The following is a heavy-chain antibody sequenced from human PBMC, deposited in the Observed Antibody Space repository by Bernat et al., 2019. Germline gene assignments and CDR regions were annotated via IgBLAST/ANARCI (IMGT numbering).Heavy chain of an antibody. CDR2: IYHSGST. V-gene: IGHV4-31*03. Sequence: QVQLQESGPGLVKPSQTLSLTCTVSGGSISSGGYYWSWIRQHPGKGLEWIGYIYHSGSTNYNPSLKSRVTISVDKSKNQFSLKLSSVTAADTAVYYCARVGYQLLSSGAFDIWGQGTMVTVSS. D-gene: IGHD2-2*01. CDR1: GGSISSGGYY. CDR3: ARVGYQLLSSGAFDI. J-gene: IGHJ3*02.